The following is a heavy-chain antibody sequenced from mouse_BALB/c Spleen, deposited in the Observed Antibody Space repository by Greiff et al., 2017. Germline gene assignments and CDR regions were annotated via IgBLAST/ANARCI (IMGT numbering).Heavy chain of an antibody. J-gene: IGHJ4*01. CDR2: IYPGNGGT. D-gene: IGHD2-2*01. V-gene: IGHV1-12*01. CDR3: AREGGYDGDCCAVDY. Sequence: QVQLQQSGAELVRPGASVKMSCKASGYAFTSYNMHWVKQRPGQGLEWIGAIYPGNGGTTYNQKFKGKATLTADKSSSTAYVQLSSLTSEDSAVYYCAREGGYDGDCCAVDYWGQGTSVTVSS. CDR1: GYAFTSYN.